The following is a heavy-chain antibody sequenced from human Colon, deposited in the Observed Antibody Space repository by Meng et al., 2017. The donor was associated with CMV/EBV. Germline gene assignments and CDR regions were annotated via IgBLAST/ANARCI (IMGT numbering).Heavy chain of an antibody. CDR2: VYSRGST. V-gene: IGHV4-39*07. D-gene: IGHD3/OR15-3a*01. Sequence: GSLRLSCTVSGDSISKSSYYWAWIRQPPGKGLEWIGNVYSRGSTYYNPSLKSRVTISIDTSKKQFSLKLTSVTAADTAVYYCASGNARGLNVPPFCTAYSCLKAYFYYGVDVWGQGTTVTVSS. J-gene: IGHJ6*02. CDR1: GDSISKSSYY. CDR3: ASGNARGLNVPPFCTAYSCLKAYFYYGVDV.